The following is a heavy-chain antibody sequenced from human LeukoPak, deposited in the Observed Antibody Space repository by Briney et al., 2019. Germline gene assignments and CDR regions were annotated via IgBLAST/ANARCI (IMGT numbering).Heavy chain of an antibody. Sequence: PGRSLRLSCAASGFTFSSYGMHWVRQAPGKGLEWVAVISYDGSNKYYADSVKGRFTISRDNAKNSLYLQMNSLRAEDTAVYYCARDPSYSSSTVYWGQGTLVTVSS. CDR2: ISYDGSNK. J-gene: IGHJ4*02. CDR3: ARDPSYSSSTVY. V-gene: IGHV3-30*03. CDR1: GFTFSSYG. D-gene: IGHD6-6*01.